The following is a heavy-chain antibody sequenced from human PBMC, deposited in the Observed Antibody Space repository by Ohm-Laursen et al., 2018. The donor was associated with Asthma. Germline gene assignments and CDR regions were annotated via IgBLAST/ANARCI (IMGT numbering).Heavy chain of an antibody. D-gene: IGHD5-24*01. CDR3: ARGSLEGLQ. CDR1: GFSVSRHF. J-gene: IGHJ4*02. Sequence: GSLRLSCTASGFSVSRHFMNWIRQGPEKGLEWVSDIYPGGATFYADSVKGRFTISRDDAQNTLYLQMNSLRADDTAVYYCARGSLEGLQWGQGTLVTVSS. CDR2: IYPGGAT. V-gene: IGHV3-53*01.